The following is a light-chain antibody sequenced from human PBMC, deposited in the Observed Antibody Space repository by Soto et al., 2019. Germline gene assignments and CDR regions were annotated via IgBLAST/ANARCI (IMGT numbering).Light chain of an antibody. CDR2: DVS. CDR3: CSYAGSPWV. V-gene: IGLV2-11*01. J-gene: IGLJ3*02. Sequence: QSALTQPRSVSGSPGQSVTISCSATSSDVGGYNYVSWYQQHPGKAPKLMIYDVSKRPSGVPDRFSGSKSGNTASLTISGLQAEDEADYYCCSYAGSPWVFGGGTKLTVL. CDR1: SSDVGGYNY.